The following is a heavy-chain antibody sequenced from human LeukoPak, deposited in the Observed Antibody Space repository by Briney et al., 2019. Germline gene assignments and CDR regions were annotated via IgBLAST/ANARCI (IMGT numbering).Heavy chain of an antibody. V-gene: IGHV1-18*01. CDR2: ISGYNGNT. D-gene: IGHD3-10*01. CDR3: ASLTGDYYGSGSYYNLGWFDP. CDR1: GYTFTTYN. J-gene: IGHJ5*02. Sequence: ASVKVSCKASGYTFTTYNINWVRQAPGQGLEWMGWISGYNGNTNYAQKLQGRVTMTTDTSTSTAYMELRSLKSDDTAVYYCASLTGDYYGSGSYYNLGWFDPWGQGTLVTVSS.